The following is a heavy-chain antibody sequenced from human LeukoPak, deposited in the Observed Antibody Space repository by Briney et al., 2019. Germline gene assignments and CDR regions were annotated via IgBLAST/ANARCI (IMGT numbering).Heavy chain of an antibody. CDR1: GYTFTSYG. CDR2: ISAYNGNT. D-gene: IGHD6-19*01. J-gene: IGHJ4*02. V-gene: IGHV1-18*01. CDR3: ARFAVHRRLAVNGQFGLDY. Sequence: ASVKVSCKASGYTFTSYGISWVRQAPGQGLEWMGWISAYNGNTDYAQKLQGRVTMTTDTSTSTAYMELSSLRSEDTAVYYCARFAVHRRLAVNGQFGLDYWGQGTRVTVSS.